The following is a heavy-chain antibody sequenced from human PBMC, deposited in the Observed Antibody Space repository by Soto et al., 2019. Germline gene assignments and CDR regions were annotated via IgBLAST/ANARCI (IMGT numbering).Heavy chain of an antibody. CDR2: IYYSGST. J-gene: IGHJ6*02. CDR1: GGSISSGDYY. V-gene: IGHV4-30-4*01. D-gene: IGHD6-6*01. Sequence: QVQLQESGPGLVKPSQTLSLTCTVSGGSISSGDYYWSWIRQPPGKGLEWIGYIYYSGSTYYNPSLKSRVSISLDTSKNQFSLKLSSVTAADTAVYFCARVRIAARPNYYSGMDVWGQGTTVTVSS. CDR3: ARVRIAARPNYYSGMDV.